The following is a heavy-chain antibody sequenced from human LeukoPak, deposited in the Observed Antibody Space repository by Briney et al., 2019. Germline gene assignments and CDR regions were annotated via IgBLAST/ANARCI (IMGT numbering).Heavy chain of an antibody. CDR1: GASISSSF. Sequence: SETLSLTCTVSGASISSSFWTWIRQSPGKGLEWLAYIYYTGSTNLNPSLKSRVTMSVDTSKNQFSLKLISVTAADTAVCYCARLEGEGYMDVWGKGTTVTVSS. CDR3: ARLEGEGYMDV. CDR2: IYYTGST. D-gene: IGHD3-10*01. V-gene: IGHV4-59*01. J-gene: IGHJ6*03.